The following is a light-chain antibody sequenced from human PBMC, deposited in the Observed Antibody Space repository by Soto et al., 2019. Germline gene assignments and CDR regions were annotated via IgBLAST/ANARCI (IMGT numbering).Light chain of an antibody. CDR2: GAS. Sequence: EIAMTQSPATLSVSRGERATLSCRANQAISSNLAWYQQKPGQAPRLLIYGASTRATGIPDRFGGSGSGTEFTLTISSLQSEDFAVYYCQHYNNWLGTFGGGTKVDIK. CDR3: QHYNNWLGT. V-gene: IGKV3-15*01. CDR1: QAISSN. J-gene: IGKJ4*01.